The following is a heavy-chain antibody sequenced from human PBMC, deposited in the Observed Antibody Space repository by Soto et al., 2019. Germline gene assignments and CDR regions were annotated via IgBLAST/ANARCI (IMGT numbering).Heavy chain of an antibody. V-gene: IGHV4-59*01. CDR3: AREITIFGVGQNWFDL. D-gene: IGHD3-3*01. CDR2: IYYSGST. Sequence: SETLSLTCTVSGGSISSYYWSWIRQPPGKGLEWIGYIYYSGSTNYNPSLKSRVTISVDTSKNQFSLKLSSVTAADTAVYYCAREITIFGVGQNWFDLWGQGTLVTVSS. J-gene: IGHJ5*02. CDR1: GGSISSYY.